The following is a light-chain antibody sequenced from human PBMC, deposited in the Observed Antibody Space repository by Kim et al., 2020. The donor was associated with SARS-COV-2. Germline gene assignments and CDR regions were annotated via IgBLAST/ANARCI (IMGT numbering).Light chain of an antibody. Sequence: EIVMTQSPATLSVSPGERATVSCRASQSVSSRLAWYQQKPGQALRLLICGASTRATGIPARFSGSESGTEFTLTISSLQSEDFAVYYCQQYNNWPPTFGQGTKVDIK. J-gene: IGKJ1*01. V-gene: IGKV3-15*01. CDR1: QSVSSR. CDR2: GAS. CDR3: QQYNNWPPT.